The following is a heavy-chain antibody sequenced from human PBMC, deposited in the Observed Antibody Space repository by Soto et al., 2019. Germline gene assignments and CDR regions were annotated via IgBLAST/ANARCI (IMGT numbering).Heavy chain of an antibody. J-gene: IGHJ4*02. CDR3: PTDGYAGY. CDR2: ISGSGGST. V-gene: IGHV3-23*01. Sequence: PGGSLRLSCASCGFTFSGYAMSWVRQAPGKGLEWVSAISGSGGSTYYADSVKGRFTISRENSKNTLYLQMNSLRAEDTAVYYCPTDGYAGYSGQGTLVTVSS. CDR1: GFTFSGYA. D-gene: IGHD2-2*01.